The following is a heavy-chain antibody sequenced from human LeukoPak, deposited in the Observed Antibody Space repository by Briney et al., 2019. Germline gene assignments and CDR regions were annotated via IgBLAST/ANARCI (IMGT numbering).Heavy chain of an antibody. V-gene: IGHV4-59*01. CDR1: GGSIRSYY. J-gene: IGHJ6*03. CDR2: ISDTGNT. D-gene: IGHD3-10*01. Sequence: TSETLSLTCTVSGGSIRSYYWSWIRQPPGKGLEWIGYISDTGNTNYNPSLKSRVTMSVDTSKDQFSLKLSSVTAADTAVYSCARGVTMVQGYYYYMDVWGKGTTVTVSS. CDR3: ARGVTMVQGYYYYMDV.